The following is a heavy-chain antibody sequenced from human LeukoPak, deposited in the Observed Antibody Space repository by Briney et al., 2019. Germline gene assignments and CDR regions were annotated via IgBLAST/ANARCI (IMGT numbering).Heavy chain of an antibody. CDR3: ARARGWELLGAFDI. V-gene: IGHV3-53*01. CDR2: IYSGGRT. J-gene: IGHJ3*02. Sequence: GGSLRLSCAASGFTVSSNYMSWVRQAPGKGLEWVSVIYSGGRTYFADSVKGRFTISRDNSKNTLYPQMNSLRAEDTAVYYCARARGWELLGAFDIWGQGTMVTVSS. CDR1: GFTVSSNY. D-gene: IGHD1-26*01.